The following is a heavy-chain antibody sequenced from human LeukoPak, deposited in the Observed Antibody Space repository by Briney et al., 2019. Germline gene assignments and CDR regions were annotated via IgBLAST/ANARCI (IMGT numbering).Heavy chain of an antibody. J-gene: IGHJ3*02. CDR1: GGSISSYY. Sequence: SETLSLTCTVSGGSISSYYWSWIRQPAGKGLEWIGRIYTSGSTNYNPSLKSRVTMSVDTSKNQFSLKLSSVTAADTAVYYCARGSVGATTIERAFDIWGQGTMVTVSS. V-gene: IGHV4-4*07. CDR2: IYTSGST. CDR3: ARGSVGATTIERAFDI. D-gene: IGHD1-26*01.